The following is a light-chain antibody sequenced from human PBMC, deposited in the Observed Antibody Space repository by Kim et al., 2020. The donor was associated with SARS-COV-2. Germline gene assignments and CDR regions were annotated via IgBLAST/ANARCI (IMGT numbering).Light chain of an antibody. CDR3: GTWDSSLSAGV. Sequence: GQRVTVTCSGSSSNIGNDYVSWYQQFPGKAPKLLLYDNNKRPSGIPDRFSGSKSGTSATLGITGLQTGDEADYYCGTWDSSLSAGVFGGGTQLTVL. J-gene: IGLJ3*02. CDR2: DNN. V-gene: IGLV1-51*01. CDR1: SSNIGNDY.